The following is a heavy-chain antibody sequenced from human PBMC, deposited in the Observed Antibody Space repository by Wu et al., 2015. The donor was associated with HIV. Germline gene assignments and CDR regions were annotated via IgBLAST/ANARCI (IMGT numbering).Heavy chain of an antibody. CDR2: FDPEDGET. CDR3: ATDSGAYCSSTSCSLYYYYMDV. CDR1: GYTLTELS. D-gene: IGHD2-2*01. V-gene: IGHV1-24*01. J-gene: IGHJ6*03. Sequence: QVQLMQSGDEVKKPGASVKVSCKVSGYTLTELSMHWVRQAPGKGLEWMGGFDPEDGETIYAQKFQGRVTMTEDTSTDTAYMELSSLRSEDTAVYYCATDSGAYCSSTSCSLYYYYMDVVGQRDHGHRLL.